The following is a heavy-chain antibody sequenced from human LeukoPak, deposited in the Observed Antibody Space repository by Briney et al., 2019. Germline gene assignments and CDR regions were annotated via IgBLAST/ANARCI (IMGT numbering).Heavy chain of an antibody. CDR2: INTNTGNP. J-gene: IGHJ4*02. CDR3: ARESPYFDWFPEGY. D-gene: IGHD3-9*01. Sequence: AASVKVSCKASGYTFTSYAMNWVRQAPGQGLEWMGWINTNTGNPTYAQGFTGRFVFSLDTSVSTAYLQISSLKAEDTAVYYCARESPYFDWFPEGYWGQGTLVTVSS. V-gene: IGHV7-4-1*02. CDR1: GYTFTSYA.